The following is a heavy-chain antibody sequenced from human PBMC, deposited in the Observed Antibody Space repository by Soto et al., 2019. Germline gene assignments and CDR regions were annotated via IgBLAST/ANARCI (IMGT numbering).Heavy chain of an antibody. CDR3: AKDKAGSGSYGVDV. CDR2: ISGSGGST. D-gene: IGHD3-10*01. J-gene: IGHJ6*02. Sequence: EVQLLESGGGLVQPGGSLRLSCAASGFTFSSYAMNWVRQAPGKGLEWVSAISGSGGSTYYADSVRGRFTISRDNSKNRLDLQMNSLRAEDTAVYYCAKDKAGSGSYGVDVWGQGTTVTVSS. CDR1: GFTFSSYA. V-gene: IGHV3-23*01.